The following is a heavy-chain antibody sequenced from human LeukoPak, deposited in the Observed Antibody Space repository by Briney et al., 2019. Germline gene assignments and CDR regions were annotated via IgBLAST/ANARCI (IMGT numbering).Heavy chain of an antibody. V-gene: IGHV4-59*08. CDR1: GGSISNYY. CDR2: IYYSGST. D-gene: IGHD2/OR15-2a*01. CDR3: ARSMALGWWYFDL. J-gene: IGHJ2*01. Sequence: PSETLSLTCTVSGGSISNYYWSWIRQPPGKGLEWIGYIYYSGSTNYNPSLKSRVTISVDTSKNQFSLKLSSVTAADTAVYYCARSMALGWWYFDLWGRGTLVTVSS.